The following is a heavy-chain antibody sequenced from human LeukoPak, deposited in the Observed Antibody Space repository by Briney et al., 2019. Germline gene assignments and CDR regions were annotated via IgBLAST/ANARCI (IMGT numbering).Heavy chain of an antibody. CDR3: ASYDILTGDDY. CDR2: ISGSGGST. CDR1: GFTFSGYA. V-gene: IGHV3-23*01. Sequence: GGSLRLSCAASGFTFSGYAMSWVRQAPGKGLEWVSAISGSGGSTYYADSVKGRFTISRDNSKNTLYLQMNSLRAEDTAVYYCASYDILTGDDYWGQGTLVTVSS. D-gene: IGHD3-9*01. J-gene: IGHJ4*02.